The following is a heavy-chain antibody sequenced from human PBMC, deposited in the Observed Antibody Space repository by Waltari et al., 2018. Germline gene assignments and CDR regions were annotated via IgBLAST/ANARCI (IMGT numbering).Heavy chain of an antibody. V-gene: IGHV3-7*01. CDR1: GFPFSSYW. CDR3: ARGGYSSGY. CDR2: IKQDGSEK. Sequence: EVQLVESGGGLVQPGGSLRLSCAASGFPFSSYWMSWVRQAPGKGLEWVANIKQDGSEKYYVDSVKGRFTISRDNAKNSLYLQMNSLRAEDTAVYYCARGGYSSGYWGQGTLVTVSS. D-gene: IGHD6-19*01. J-gene: IGHJ4*02.